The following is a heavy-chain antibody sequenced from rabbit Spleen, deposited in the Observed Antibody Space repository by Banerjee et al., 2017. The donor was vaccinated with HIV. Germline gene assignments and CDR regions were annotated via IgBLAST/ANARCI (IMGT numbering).Heavy chain of an antibody. J-gene: IGHJ4*01. CDR3: ARGGYGGHIYAMGL. Sequence: QSLEESGGDLVKPGASLTLTCTASGLDFSSSYWICWVRQAPGKGLELIACIHTTTGRTYYASWVNGRFTISKTSSTTVTLQMTSLTDADTATYFCARGGYGGHIYAMGLWGPGTLVTVS. D-gene: IGHD4-2*01. V-gene: IGHV1S40*01. CDR2: IHTTTGRT. CDR1: GLDFSSSYW.